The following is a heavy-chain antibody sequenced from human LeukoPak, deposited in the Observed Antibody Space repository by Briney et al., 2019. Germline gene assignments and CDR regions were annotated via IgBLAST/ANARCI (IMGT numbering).Heavy chain of an antibody. J-gene: IGHJ4*02. CDR2: ISGSASNT. Sequence: GGSQRLSCAASGFTFSSYAMSWVRQAPGKGLEWVSAISGSASNTYYADSVQGRFTISRDNSKNTLFLQMNSLRAEDTAVYYCATEKGDSPDYWGQGTLVTVSS. CDR3: ATEKGDSPDY. CDR1: GFTFSSYA. V-gene: IGHV3-23*01. D-gene: IGHD2-21*01.